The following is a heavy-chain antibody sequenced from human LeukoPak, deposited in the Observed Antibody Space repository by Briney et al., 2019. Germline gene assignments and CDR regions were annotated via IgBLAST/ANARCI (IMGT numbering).Heavy chain of an antibody. J-gene: IGHJ4*02. Sequence: ASVKVSCKTSGYTFTGYYLHWVRQAPGQGLEWMGLINPNSGGTNYAQKFQGRVTMTRDTSISTAYMELSRLRSDDTAVYYCARDLDGIAVAGSDYWGQGTLVTVSS. CDR2: INPNSGGT. CDR1: GYTFTGYY. D-gene: IGHD6-19*01. V-gene: IGHV1-2*02. CDR3: ARDLDGIAVAGSDY.